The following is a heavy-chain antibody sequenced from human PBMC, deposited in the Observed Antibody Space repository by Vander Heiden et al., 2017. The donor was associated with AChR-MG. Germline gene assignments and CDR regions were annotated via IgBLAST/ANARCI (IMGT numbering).Heavy chain of an antibody. CDR1: GGSITSGVYY. Sequence: QVQLQESGPGLVKPSQTLSLTCSVSGGSITSGVYYWSWIRQHPGKGLEWIAYIYYSGATYYNPSLESRLTISVDTSKNQFSLKLSSVTAADTAVYYCARLMYKLREENWFDPWGQGTLVTVSS. CDR3: ARLMYKLREENWFDP. J-gene: IGHJ5*02. D-gene: IGHD1-1*01. CDR2: IYYSGAT. V-gene: IGHV4-31*03.